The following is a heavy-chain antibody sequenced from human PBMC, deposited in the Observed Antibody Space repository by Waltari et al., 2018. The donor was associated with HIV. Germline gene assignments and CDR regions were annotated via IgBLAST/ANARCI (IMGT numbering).Heavy chain of an antibody. V-gene: IGHV3-48*04. Sequence: DVQLEESGGGLVQPGGSLRLSCAASGFTFNTFGFNWVRQAPGKGLEWVSYISTRSRHIYYADSVKGRFTISRDDAKNSLYLEMNSLRADDTAVYYCARESYYYDSSGYPLAYWGQGILVTVSS. J-gene: IGHJ4*02. D-gene: IGHD3-22*01. CDR3: ARESYYYDSSGYPLAY. CDR1: GFTFNTFG. CDR2: ISTRSRHI.